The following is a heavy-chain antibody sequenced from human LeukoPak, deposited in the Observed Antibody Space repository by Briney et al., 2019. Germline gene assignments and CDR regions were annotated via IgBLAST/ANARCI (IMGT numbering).Heavy chain of an antibody. V-gene: IGHV3-23*01. J-gene: IGHJ4*02. CDR2: ISGSGDNT. CDR3: ARSATPYSSSWRHYFDY. CDR1: GFTFSSYA. Sequence: GGSLRLSCAASGFTFSSYAMSWVRQAPGKGLEWVSTISGSGDNTFYADSVKGRFTISRDNSKNTLYLQMSSLRAEDTAVYYCARSATPYSSSWRHYFDYWGQGTLVTASS. D-gene: IGHD6-13*01.